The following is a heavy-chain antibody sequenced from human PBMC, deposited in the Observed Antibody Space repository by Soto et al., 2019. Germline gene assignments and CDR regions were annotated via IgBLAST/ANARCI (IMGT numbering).Heavy chain of an antibody. CDR3: ARLEGLATISYYFDF. J-gene: IGHJ4*02. Sequence: QLQLQESGPGLVKPSETLSLTCSVSDDSINSDKYYWGWIRQPPGKGLEWIGSIYYRGNAYYNPALQTRVTLSLDMSKSQFSLKLDSVTASDSAVYFCARLEGLATISYYFDFWGPGALVTVSS. D-gene: IGHD3-9*01. CDR1: DDSINSDKYY. V-gene: IGHV4-39*01. CDR2: IYYRGNA.